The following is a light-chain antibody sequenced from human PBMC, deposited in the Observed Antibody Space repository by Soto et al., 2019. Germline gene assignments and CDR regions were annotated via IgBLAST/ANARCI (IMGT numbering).Light chain of an antibody. Sequence: DIQMTQSPSTLTASVGDRVTITCRASQSISTWLAWYQQKPGKAPSLLIYGASSLKSGVPSRFSGSGSGTEFTLTISSLQPDDFATYYCQQYNSYSGTFGQGTKVEIK. CDR3: QQYNSYSGT. J-gene: IGKJ1*01. CDR1: QSISTW. V-gene: IGKV1-5*01. CDR2: GAS.